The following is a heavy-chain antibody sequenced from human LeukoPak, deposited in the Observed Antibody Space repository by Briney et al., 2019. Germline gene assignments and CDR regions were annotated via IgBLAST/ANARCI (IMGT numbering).Heavy chain of an antibody. Sequence: PSETLSLTCTVSGASISSGDYHWNWIRQPPGKGLEWIGFIHDSGSTYYNPSLKSRVSISRDMSKNQLSLMLSSVTAADTAVHYCARGFGAGNYYYGWFDPWGQGTLVSVSS. CDR3: ARGFGAGNYYYGWFDP. D-gene: IGHD3-10*01. CDR2: IHDSGST. CDR1: GASISSGDYH. J-gene: IGHJ5*02. V-gene: IGHV4-30-4*01.